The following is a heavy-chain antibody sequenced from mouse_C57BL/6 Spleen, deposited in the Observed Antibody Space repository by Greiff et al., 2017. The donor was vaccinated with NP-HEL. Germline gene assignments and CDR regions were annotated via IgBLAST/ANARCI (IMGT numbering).Heavy chain of an antibody. J-gene: IGHJ3*01. CDR3: TTPLYYSPFAY. CDR1: GFNIKDYY. D-gene: IGHD2-12*01. CDR2: IDPEDGDT. Sequence: VQLQQSGAELVRPGASVKLSCTASGFNIKDYYMHWVKQRPEQGLEWIGRIDPEDGDTEYATKFQGKATMTADTSSNTAYLQLSSLTSEDTAVYYCTTPLYYSPFAYWGQGTLVTVSA. V-gene: IGHV14-1*01.